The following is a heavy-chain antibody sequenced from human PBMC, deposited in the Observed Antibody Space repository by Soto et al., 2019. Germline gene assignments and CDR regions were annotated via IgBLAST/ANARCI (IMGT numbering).Heavy chain of an antibody. V-gene: IGHV1-2*04. D-gene: IGHD3-9*01. Sequence: GASVKVSCKASGYTFTSYDMNWVRQATGQGLEWMGWMNPNSGDTNYAQKFQGWVTMTRDTSISTAYMELSRLRSDDTAVYYCARGSSPYYDILTGFKSPFDYWGQGILVTVYS. CDR3: ARGSSPYYDILTGFKSPFDY. J-gene: IGHJ4*02. CDR2: MNPNSGDT. CDR1: GYTFTSYD.